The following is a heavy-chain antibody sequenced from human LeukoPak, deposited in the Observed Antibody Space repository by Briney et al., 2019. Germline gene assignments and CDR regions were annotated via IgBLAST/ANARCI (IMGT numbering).Heavy chain of an antibody. CDR3: AELGITMIGGV. CDR1: GFSISSYW. D-gene: IGHD3-10*02. CDR2: IKPDGSEK. V-gene: IGHV3-7*01. J-gene: IGHJ6*04. Sequence: GGSLRLSCAASGFSISSYWMNWVRQAPGKGLEWVANIKPDGSEKYYVDSVKGRFTISRDDAKNSLYLQMNSLRAEDTAVYYCAELGITMIGGVWGKGTTVTISS.